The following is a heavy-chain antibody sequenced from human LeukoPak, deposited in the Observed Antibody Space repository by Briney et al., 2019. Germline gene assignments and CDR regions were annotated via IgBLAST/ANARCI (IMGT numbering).Heavy chain of an antibody. Sequence: SETLSLTCAVYGGSFGGYYWSWIRQPPGKGLEWIAEINHSGSTNYNPPLKSRVTISVNTSKNQFSLNLSSVTAADTAVYYCARTFQGIAAADAEDYYYGLDVWGQGTTVTVSS. CDR3: ARTFQGIAAADAEDYYYGLDV. CDR1: GGSFGGYY. D-gene: IGHD6-13*01. J-gene: IGHJ6*02. CDR2: INHSGST. V-gene: IGHV4-34*01.